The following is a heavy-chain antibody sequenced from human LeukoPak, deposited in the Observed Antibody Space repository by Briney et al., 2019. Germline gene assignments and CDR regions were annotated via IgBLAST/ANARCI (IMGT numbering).Heavy chain of an antibody. CDR2: IYHSGST. Sequence: PSETLSLTCAVSGGSICSGGYSWSWIRQPPGKGLEWIGYIYHSGSTYYNPSLKSRVTISVDRSKNQFSLKLSSVTAADTAVYYCARDRGGYGSIDYWGQGTLVTVSS. D-gene: IGHD3-10*01. CDR1: GGSICSGGYS. CDR3: ARDRGGYGSIDY. J-gene: IGHJ4*02. V-gene: IGHV4-30-2*01.